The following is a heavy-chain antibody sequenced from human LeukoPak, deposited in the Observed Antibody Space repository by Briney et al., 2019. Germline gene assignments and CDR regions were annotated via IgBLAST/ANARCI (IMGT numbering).Heavy chain of an antibody. Sequence: PETLSLTCAVYGGSFSGHYWSWIRQPPGKGLEWIGEINHSGSTNYNPSLKSRVTISIDTSKNQFSLKLSSVTAADTAVYYCAREEQLVFDYWGQGTLVTISS. J-gene: IGHJ4*02. CDR1: GGSFSGHY. CDR2: INHSGST. V-gene: IGHV4-34*01. CDR3: AREEQLVFDY. D-gene: IGHD6-6*01.